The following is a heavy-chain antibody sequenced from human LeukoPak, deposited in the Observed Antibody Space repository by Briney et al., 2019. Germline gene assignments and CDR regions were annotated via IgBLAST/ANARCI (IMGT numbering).Heavy chain of an antibody. Sequence: GGSLRLSCAASGFTFSNYAMHWIRQAPGKGLEWVAIISYDGSERYYADSVKGRFTISRDNSKNTLYLQMNSLRAEDTAVYYCARGAGITYYYYGMDVWGQGTTVTVSS. CDR2: ISYDGSER. J-gene: IGHJ6*02. D-gene: IGHD3-10*01. CDR1: GFTFSNYA. V-gene: IGHV3-30*04. CDR3: ARGAGITYYYYGMDV.